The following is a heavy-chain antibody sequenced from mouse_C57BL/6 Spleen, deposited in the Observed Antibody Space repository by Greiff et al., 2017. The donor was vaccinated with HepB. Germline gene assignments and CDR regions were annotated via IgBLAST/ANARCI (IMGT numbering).Heavy chain of an antibody. CDR3: ARRGLRGYYAMDY. V-gene: IGHV1-76*01. CDR1: GYTFTDYY. D-gene: IGHD3-1*01. Sequence: VKLVESGAELVRPGASVKLSCKASGYTFTDYYINWVKQRPGQGLEWIARIYPGSGNTYYNEKFKGKATLTAEKSSSTAYMQLSSLTSEDSAVYFCARRGLRGYYAMDYWGQGTSVTVSS. CDR2: IYPGSGNT. J-gene: IGHJ4*01.